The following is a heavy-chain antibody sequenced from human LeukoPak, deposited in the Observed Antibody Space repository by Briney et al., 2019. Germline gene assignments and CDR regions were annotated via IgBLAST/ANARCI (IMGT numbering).Heavy chain of an antibody. V-gene: IGHV1-8*01. CDR1: GYTFTSYD. D-gene: IGHD3-22*01. CDR2: MNPNSGNT. CDR3: ARDPLDYYDSSGYYPY. Sequence: GASVKVSCKASGYTFTSYDINWVRQATGQGLEWMGWMNPNSGNTGYAQKFQGRVTMTRNTSISTAYMELSSLRSEDTAVYYCARDPLDYYDSSGYYPYWGQGTLVTVSS. J-gene: IGHJ4*02.